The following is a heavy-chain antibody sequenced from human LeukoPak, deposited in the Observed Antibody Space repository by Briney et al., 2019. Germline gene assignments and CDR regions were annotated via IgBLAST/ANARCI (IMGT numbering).Heavy chain of an antibody. Sequence: SETLSLTCTVSGRSISHYFFTWIRQPPGKGLEWVGYMFYSGSTNYNPSLKNRVTMSIDTSKSQFSLNLYFVTAADTALYYCATAGEFSGSSPLGVFDIWGQGAMVTVSS. CDR3: ATAGEFSGSSPLGVFDI. J-gene: IGHJ3*02. CDR1: GRSISHYF. CDR2: MFYSGST. V-gene: IGHV4-59*01. D-gene: IGHD3-10*01.